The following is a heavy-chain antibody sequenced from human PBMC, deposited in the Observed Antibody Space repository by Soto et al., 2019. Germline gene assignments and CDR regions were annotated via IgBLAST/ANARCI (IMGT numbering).Heavy chain of an antibody. CDR3: ARNPEEYYYDSSFVSNWFDP. Sequence: GGSLRLSCAASGFTFSSYSMNWVRQAPGKGLEWVSYISSSSSTIYYADSVKGRFTISRDNAKNSLYLQMNSLRDEDTAVYYCARNPEEYYYDSSFVSNWFDPWGQGTLVTVSS. V-gene: IGHV3-48*02. D-gene: IGHD3-22*01. CDR2: ISSSSSTI. CDR1: GFTFSSYS. J-gene: IGHJ5*02.